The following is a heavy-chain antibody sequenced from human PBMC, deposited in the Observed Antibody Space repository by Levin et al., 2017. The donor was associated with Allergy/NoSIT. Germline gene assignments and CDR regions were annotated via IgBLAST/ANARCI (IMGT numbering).Heavy chain of an antibody. Sequence: SETLSLTCTVSGVSISTYYWSWIRQPPGKGLEWIGYIHYSGTTYYNPSLRSRVTLSVDASRNQFFLKLSSVTAADTAVYFCARGSSAFEGGMRDYWGLGALVTVSS. V-gene: IGHV4-59*01. CDR2: IHYSGTT. CDR1: GVSISTYY. D-gene: IGHD3-16*01. CDR3: ARGSSAFEGGMRDY. J-gene: IGHJ4*02.